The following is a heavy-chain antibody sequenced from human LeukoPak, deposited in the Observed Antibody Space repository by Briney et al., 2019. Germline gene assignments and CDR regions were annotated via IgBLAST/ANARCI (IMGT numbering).Heavy chain of an antibody. Sequence: SETLSLTCTVSGYSISSGYYWGWIRQPPGKGLEWIGSIYHSGSTYYNPSLKSRVTISVDTSKNQFSLKLSSVTAADTAVYYCARDPTVGLDYGDYVGSDFSDYWGQGTLVTVSS. CDR1: GYSISSGYY. V-gene: IGHV4-38-2*02. CDR3: ARDPTVGLDYGDYVGSDFSDY. D-gene: IGHD4-17*01. J-gene: IGHJ4*02. CDR2: IYHSGST.